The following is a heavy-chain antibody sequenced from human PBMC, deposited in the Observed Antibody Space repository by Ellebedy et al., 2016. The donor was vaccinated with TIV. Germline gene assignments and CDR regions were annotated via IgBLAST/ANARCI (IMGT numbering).Heavy chain of an antibody. J-gene: IGHJ4*02. CDR1: GGTFSSYA. V-gene: IGHV1-69*04. CDR2: IIPILGIA. Sequence: AASVKVSCKASGGTFSSYAISWARQAPGQGLEWMGRIIPILGIANYAQKFQGRVTITADKSTSTAYMELSSLRSEDTAVYYCARVGCSSTSCYGTYFDYWGQGTLVTVSS. D-gene: IGHD2-2*01. CDR3: ARVGCSSTSCYGTYFDY.